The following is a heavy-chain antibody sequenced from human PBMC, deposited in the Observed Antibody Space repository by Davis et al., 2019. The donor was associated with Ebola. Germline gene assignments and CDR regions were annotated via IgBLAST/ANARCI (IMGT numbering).Heavy chain of an antibody. V-gene: IGHV5-51*01. CDR3: ASPQKGAYSYGFDY. CDR2: IFPRDSDT. J-gene: IGHJ4*02. Sequence: GESLKISCKGSGYSFTSYWIGWVRQMPGKGLEWMGIIFPRDSDTRYRPSFEGQVTISADKSVSTAYLQWSSLKASDSAMYFCASPQKGAYSYGFDYWGQGTLVTVSS. D-gene: IGHD3-16*01. CDR1: GYSFTSYW.